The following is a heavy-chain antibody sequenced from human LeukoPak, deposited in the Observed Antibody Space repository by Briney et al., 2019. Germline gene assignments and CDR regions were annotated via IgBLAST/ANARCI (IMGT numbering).Heavy chain of an antibody. Sequence: GSLRLSCAASGFTFSSYGMHWVRQPPGKGLEWIGEINHSGSTNYNPSLKSRVTISVDTSKNQFSLKLSSVTAADTAVYYCARTYYDIFGFDYWGQGTLVTVSS. CDR1: GFTFSSYG. V-gene: IGHV4-34*01. CDR2: INHSGST. D-gene: IGHD3-9*01. CDR3: ARTYYDIFGFDY. J-gene: IGHJ4*02.